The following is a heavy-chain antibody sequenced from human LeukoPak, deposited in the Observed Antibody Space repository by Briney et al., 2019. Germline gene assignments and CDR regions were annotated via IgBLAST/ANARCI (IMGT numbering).Heavy chain of an antibody. CDR1: GGSISSYY. Sequence: SETLSLTCTVSGGSISSYYWSWIRQPPGKGLEWTGEINHSGSTNYNPSLKSRVTISVDTSKNQFSLKLSSVTAADTAVYYCARGLDFWINYNWFDPWGQGTLVTVSS. CDR3: ARGLDFWINYNWFDP. V-gene: IGHV4-34*01. J-gene: IGHJ5*02. CDR2: INHSGST. D-gene: IGHD3-3*01.